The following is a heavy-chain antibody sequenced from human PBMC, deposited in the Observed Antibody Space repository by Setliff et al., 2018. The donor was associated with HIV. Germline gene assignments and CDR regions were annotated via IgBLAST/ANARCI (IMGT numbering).Heavy chain of an antibody. Sequence: SETLSLTCSVSGVTISSHFWTWIRQPAGKGLEWIGRAYTGGSTNYNPSLKSRVSMSVDTSKNQFYLHLSSVTAADTAVYYCARVSPLTHSYYMDMWGKGTTVTVSS. CDR2: AYTGGST. CDR1: GVTISSHF. D-gene: IGHD7-27*01. CDR3: ARVSPLTHSYYMDM. J-gene: IGHJ6*03. V-gene: IGHV4-4*07.